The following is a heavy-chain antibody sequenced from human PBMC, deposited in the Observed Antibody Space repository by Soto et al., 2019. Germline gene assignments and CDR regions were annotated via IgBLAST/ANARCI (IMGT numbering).Heavy chain of an antibody. D-gene: IGHD2-2*01. J-gene: IGHJ4*02. Sequence: LGESLKISCKASGFTFSSYSLGWVRHMPGKGLQWMGNIFSSDSSAEYSPSFVGQVTISVDRSINTAYLQWSSLKASDTAIYYCGTWRGSSWFDYWGPGTLVTVSS. V-gene: IGHV5-51*01. CDR1: GFTFSSYS. CDR3: GTWRGSSWFDY. CDR2: IFSSDSSA.